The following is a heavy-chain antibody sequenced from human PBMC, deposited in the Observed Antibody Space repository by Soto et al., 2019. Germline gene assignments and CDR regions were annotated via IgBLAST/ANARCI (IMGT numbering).Heavy chain of an antibody. J-gene: IGHJ4*02. Sequence: QVQLVESGGGVVQPGRSLRLSCAASGFSFNNYAMHWVRQAPGKGLEWVAFISYDGTNKYYADSVTGRFTISRDNSRNTLYLHMNSLRAEDTAVYYCAIGDGYIYGNTFGSWGQGTLVTVSS. V-gene: IGHV3-30-3*01. CDR1: GFSFNNYA. CDR3: AIGDGYIYGNTFGS. D-gene: IGHD5-18*01. CDR2: ISYDGTNK.